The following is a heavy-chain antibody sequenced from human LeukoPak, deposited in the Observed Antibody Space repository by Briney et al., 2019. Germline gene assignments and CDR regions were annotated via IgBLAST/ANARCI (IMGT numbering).Heavy chain of an antibody. D-gene: IGHD3-10*01. V-gene: IGHV3-23*01. CDR1: GFTFSSYA. CDR3: ARATYYYGSGSYPVIDY. CDR2: ISDSGGST. J-gene: IGHJ4*02. Sequence: GGSLRLSCAASGFTFSSYAMSWVRQAPGKGLEWVSTISDSGGSTYYADSVKGRFTISRDNSKNTLYLQMNSLRAEDTAVYYCARATYYYGSGSYPVIDYWGQGTLVTVSS.